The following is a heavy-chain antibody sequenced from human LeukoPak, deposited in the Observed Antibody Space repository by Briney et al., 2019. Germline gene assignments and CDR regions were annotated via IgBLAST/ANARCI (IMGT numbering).Heavy chain of an antibody. CDR1: GFTFDDYG. V-gene: IGHV3-20*04. Sequence: RPGGSLRLSCAASGFTFDDYGMSWVRQAPGKGLEWVSGINWNGGSTGYADSVKGRFTISRDNAKNSLYLQMNSLRAEDTAVYYCARLVRSGSYPYYYAMDVWGQGTTVTVSS. J-gene: IGHJ6*02. CDR3: ARLVRSGSYPYYYAMDV. CDR2: INWNGGST. D-gene: IGHD1-26*01.